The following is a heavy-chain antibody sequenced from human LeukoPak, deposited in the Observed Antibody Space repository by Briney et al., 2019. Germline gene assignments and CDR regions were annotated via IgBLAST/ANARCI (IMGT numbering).Heavy chain of an antibody. CDR3: ARHVYGEGMVV. V-gene: IGHV4-59*08. J-gene: IGHJ6*04. CDR2: IHSSEGT. D-gene: IGHD4-17*01. CDR1: GGSLNGYY. Sequence: PSETLSLTCTVSGGSLNGYYWGWIRQPPGKGLECIGYIHSSEGTAHNASLKSRLTISLDTSKDQFSLTLSSVTAADTAVYYCARHVYGEGMVVWGKGTTVTVSS.